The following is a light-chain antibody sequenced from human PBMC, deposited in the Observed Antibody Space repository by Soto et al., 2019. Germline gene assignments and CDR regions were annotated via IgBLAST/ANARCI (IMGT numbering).Light chain of an antibody. CDR1: QSISSW. J-gene: IGKJ4*01. V-gene: IGKV1-5*01. CDR3: QQVNVLPST. Sequence: DIQVTQSLSTMSASVGDRVTITCRASQSISSWLAWYQEKPGKAPNLLIYDAAAWHSVVASRFSGGGSGTDFTLTISSLQPEDFATYYCQQVNVLPSTFGGGSKADI. CDR2: DAA.